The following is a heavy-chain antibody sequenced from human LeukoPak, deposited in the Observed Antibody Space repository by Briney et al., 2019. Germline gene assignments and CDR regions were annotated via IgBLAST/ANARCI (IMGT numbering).Heavy chain of an antibody. CDR3: AGGTYSYGSFNY. J-gene: IGHJ4*02. D-gene: IGHD5-18*01. CDR2: ISRSSSYT. Sequence: GGSLRLSCAASGFTFSDYYMSWIRQAPGKGLEWVSYISRSSSYTNSADSVKGRFTISRDNSKNTLYLQMNSLRAEDTAVYYCAGGTYSYGSFNYWGQGTLVTVSS. CDR1: GFTFSDYY. V-gene: IGHV3-11*05.